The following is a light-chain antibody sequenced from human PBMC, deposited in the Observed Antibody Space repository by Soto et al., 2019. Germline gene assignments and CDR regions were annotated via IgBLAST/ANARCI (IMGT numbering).Light chain of an antibody. J-gene: IGLJ1*01. Sequence: QSALTQPASVSGSPGQSLTISCTGTSSDVGAYYSVSWYQHHPGKAPKLIIYGVTNRPSGVSNRFSGSKSGNTASLTISGLQAEDEADYHCSSYTSGSSHYVFGTGTKLTVL. CDR3: SSYTSGSSHYV. V-gene: IGLV2-14*01. CDR1: SSDVGAYYS. CDR2: GVT.